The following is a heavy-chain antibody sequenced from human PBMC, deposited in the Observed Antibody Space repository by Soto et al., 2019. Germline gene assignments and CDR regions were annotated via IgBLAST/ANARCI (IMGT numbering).Heavy chain of an antibody. D-gene: IGHD1-1*01. CDR3: AKTTRSPRPEP. V-gene: IGHV3-23*01. CDR2: ISGDGAAT. CDR1: GFNFGSFA. J-gene: IGHJ5*02. Sequence: PGGSLRLSCAASGFNFGSFAMTWVRQAPGKGLQWVSAISGDGAATYYGDSVKGRFTISRDNSNNTLYLQMSSLTVDDTAIYFCAKTTRSPRPEPWGQGALFTVSS.